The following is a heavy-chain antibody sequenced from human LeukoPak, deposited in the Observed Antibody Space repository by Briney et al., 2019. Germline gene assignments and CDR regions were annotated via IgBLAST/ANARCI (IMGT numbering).Heavy chain of an antibody. J-gene: IGHJ4*02. Sequence: TGGSLRLSCAASGFTFSSYAMSWVRQAPGKGLEWVSVISGSGGGTYYADSMKGRFSISRDNSKNTLYLQMNSPRAEDTAVYYCAKQYYGSGNFYVRFDYWGQGTLVTVSS. D-gene: IGHD3-10*01. CDR1: GFTFSSYA. CDR3: AKQYYGSGNFYVRFDY. CDR2: ISGSGGGT. V-gene: IGHV3-23*01.